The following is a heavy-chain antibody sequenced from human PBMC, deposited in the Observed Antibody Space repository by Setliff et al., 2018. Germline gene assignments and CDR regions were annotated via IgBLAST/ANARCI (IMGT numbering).Heavy chain of an antibody. V-gene: IGHV3-7*01. D-gene: IGHD3-10*01. J-gene: IGHJ4*02. CDR2: INHHGSEK. CDR1: GLSSINDW. Sequence: PSETLSLSCTASGLSSINDWVSWVRQAPGKGLEWLASINHHGSEKYYADSVKGRFTISRDNAKNSLSLQMNNLRTEDTAAYYCFGAGTCSYWGQGTLVTVSS. CDR3: FGAGTCSY.